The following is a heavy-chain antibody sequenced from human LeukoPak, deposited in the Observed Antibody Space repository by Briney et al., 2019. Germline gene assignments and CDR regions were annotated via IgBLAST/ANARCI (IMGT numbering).Heavy chain of an antibody. J-gene: IGHJ6*02. CDR2: MYHSGSI. Sequence: PSETLSLTCTVSGGSISSYYCSWIRQAPGKGLEWIGYMYHSGSIYYTPSLKSRGTMSVDTSNNQFSLKLSSVTAADTAVYYCAGMSSSYPNYYHGMDVWGQGTTVTVSS. CDR1: GGSISSYY. CDR3: AGMSSSYPNYYHGMDV. D-gene: IGHD2-15*01. V-gene: IGHV4-59*08.